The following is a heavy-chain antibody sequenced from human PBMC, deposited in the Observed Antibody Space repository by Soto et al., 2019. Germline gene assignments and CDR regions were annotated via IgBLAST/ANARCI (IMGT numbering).Heavy chain of an antibody. CDR1: GGSISSGSYY. CDR3: ARAPTVVTRYFDD. CDR2: IYYSGST. D-gene: IGHD4-17*01. V-gene: IGHV4-39*07. J-gene: IGHJ4*02. Sequence: PSETLSLTCTVSGGSISSGSYYWGWIRQSPGKGLEWIGSIYYSGSTYYNPSLKSRVTISVDTSKNQFSLKLSSVTAADTAVYYCARAPTVVTRYFDDWGQGTLVTVSS.